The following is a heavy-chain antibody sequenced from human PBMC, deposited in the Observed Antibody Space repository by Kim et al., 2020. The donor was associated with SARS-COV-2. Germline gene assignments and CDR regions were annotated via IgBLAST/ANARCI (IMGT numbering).Heavy chain of an antibody. CDR2: INTNTGNP. CDR3: ARDYYGSGSYYNEDFDY. J-gene: IGHJ4*02. D-gene: IGHD3-10*01. CDR1: GYSFTSYA. V-gene: IGHV7-4-1*02. Sequence: ASVKVSCKASGYSFTSYAMNWVRQAPGQGLEWMGWINTNTGNPTYAQGFTGRFVFSLDTSVSTAYLQISSLKAEDTAVYYCARDYYGSGSYYNEDFDYWGQGTLVTVSS.